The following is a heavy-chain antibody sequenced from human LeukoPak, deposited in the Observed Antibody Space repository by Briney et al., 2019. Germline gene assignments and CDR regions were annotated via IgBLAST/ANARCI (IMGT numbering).Heavy chain of an antibody. CDR3: ARQIYSGSAIDY. CDR2: IYYNGKT. Sequence: SETLSLTCTVSGGSVTYTNYYWGWIRQPPGRGLQWIGVIYYNGKTYYNPSLKSRVTISVDTSKNQFSLRLSSVTAADTAVYYCARQIYSGSAIDYWGQGTLVTVSS. CDR1: GGSVTYTNYY. V-gene: IGHV4-39*01. D-gene: IGHD1-26*01. J-gene: IGHJ4*02.